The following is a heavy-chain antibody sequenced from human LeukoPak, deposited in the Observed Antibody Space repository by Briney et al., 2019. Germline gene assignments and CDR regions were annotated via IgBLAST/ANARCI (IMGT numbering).Heavy chain of an antibody. CDR1: GFTFSSLA. V-gene: IGHV3-21*01. CDR3: ASLPWLVRWIYY. J-gene: IGHJ4*02. D-gene: IGHD6-19*01. Sequence: GGSLRLSCVASGFTFSSLAMNWVRQAPGKGLEWVSSISSDSSYIDYADSVKGRFTISGDNARNSLYLQMNNLRAEDTAVYFCASLPWLVRWIYYWGQGTLVTVSS. CDR2: ISSDSSYI.